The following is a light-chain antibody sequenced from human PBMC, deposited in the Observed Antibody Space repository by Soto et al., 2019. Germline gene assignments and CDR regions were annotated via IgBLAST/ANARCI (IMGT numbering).Light chain of an antibody. V-gene: IGLV1-44*01. CDR2: RDH. J-gene: IGLJ2*01. CDR3: AAWDDSLNGYVV. Sequence: QSVLTQPPSASGTPGQRVTISCYGSRYNIGSNTVNWYQQVPGTAPRLLIHRDHQRPSGVPDRFSGSKSGTSASLAISGLQSEDEADYYCAAWDDSLNGYVVFGGRTKLTVL. CDR1: RYNIGSNT.